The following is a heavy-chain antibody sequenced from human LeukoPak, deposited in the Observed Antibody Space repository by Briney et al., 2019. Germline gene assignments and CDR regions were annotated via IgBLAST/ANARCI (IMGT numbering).Heavy chain of an antibody. CDR1: GFTFSSYS. V-gene: IGHV3-23*01. J-gene: IGHJ4*02. CDR3: AKKPATIKFPFDI. Sequence: QSGGSLRLSCAASGFTFSSYSMNWVRQAPGKGLEWVSAISTTGGYTEDADSVKGRFTISRDNSQNTLFLQMHSLRAEDTAVYYCAKKPATIKFPFDIWGQGTLVTVSP. CDR2: ISTTGGYT. D-gene: IGHD5-24*01.